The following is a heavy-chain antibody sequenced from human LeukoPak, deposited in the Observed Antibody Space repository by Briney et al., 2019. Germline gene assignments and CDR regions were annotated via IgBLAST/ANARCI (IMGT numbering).Heavy chain of an antibody. D-gene: IGHD6-13*01. J-gene: IGHJ4*02. CDR2: INQDGSEK. CDR3: ARDLMGIAYRGAFYY. V-gene: IGHV3-7*03. Sequence: GGSLRLSCAASGFIFTNYWLSWVRQTPGKGLEWVANINQDGSEKYYVQSVKGRFTISRDSAKSSLYLQMNSLRAEDTAVYYCARDLMGIAYRGAFYYWGQGTLVTVSS. CDR1: GFIFTNYW.